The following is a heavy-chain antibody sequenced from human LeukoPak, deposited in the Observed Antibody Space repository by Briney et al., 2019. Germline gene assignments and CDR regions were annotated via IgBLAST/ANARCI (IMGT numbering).Heavy chain of an antibody. Sequence: ASVKVSCKASGYTFTSYGISWVRQAPGQGLEWMGWISAYYGNTNYAQKLQGRVTMTTDTSTSTAYMELRSLRSDDTAVYYCARPTDGMGAFDIWGQGTMVTVSS. J-gene: IGHJ3*02. D-gene: IGHD2-8*02. CDR3: ARPTDGMGAFDI. V-gene: IGHV1-18*01. CDR1: GYTFTSYG. CDR2: ISAYYGNT.